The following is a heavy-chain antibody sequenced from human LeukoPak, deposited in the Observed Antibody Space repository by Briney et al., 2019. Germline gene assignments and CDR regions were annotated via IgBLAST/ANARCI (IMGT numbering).Heavy chain of an antibody. CDR2: IYYSGST. D-gene: IGHD4/OR15-4a*01. CDR3: ARDADYGYPALGYFDY. V-gene: IGHV4-39*02. J-gene: IGHJ4*02. CDR1: GGSISSSSYY. Sequence: SETLSLTCTVSGGSISSSSYYWGWIRQPPGKGLEWIGSIYYSGSTYYNPSLKSRVTISVDTSKNQFSLKLSSVTAADTAVYYCARDADYGYPALGYFDYWGQGTLVTVSS.